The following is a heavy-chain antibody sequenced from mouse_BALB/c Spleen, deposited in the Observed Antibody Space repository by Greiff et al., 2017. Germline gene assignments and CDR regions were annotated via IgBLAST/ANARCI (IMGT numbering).Heavy chain of an antibody. Sequence: VMLVESGPGLVAPSQSLSITCTVSGFSLSRYSVHWVRQPPGKGLEWLGMIWGGGSTDYNSALKSRLSISKDNSKSQVFLKMNSLQTDDTAMYYCARKATTVVATDWYFDVWGAGTTVTVSS. CDR2: IWGGGST. D-gene: IGHD1-1*01. J-gene: IGHJ1*01. CDR1: GFSLSRYS. CDR3: ARKATTVVATDWYFDV. V-gene: IGHV2-6-4*01.